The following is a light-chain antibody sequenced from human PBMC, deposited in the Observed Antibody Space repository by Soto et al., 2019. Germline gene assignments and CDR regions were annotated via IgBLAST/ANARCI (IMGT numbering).Light chain of an antibody. CDR2: KVS. Sequence: DVVMTQSPLSLPVTLGQPASISCRSSQSPLYSDGNTYLSWFHQRPGQSPRRLIYKVSHRDSGVTERFSGSGSGTDFTLQINRVEAEDLGVYYCMQGTYWPYTFGQGTKLEIK. CDR1: QSPLYSDGNTY. J-gene: IGKJ2*01. CDR3: MQGTYWPYT. V-gene: IGKV2-30*01.